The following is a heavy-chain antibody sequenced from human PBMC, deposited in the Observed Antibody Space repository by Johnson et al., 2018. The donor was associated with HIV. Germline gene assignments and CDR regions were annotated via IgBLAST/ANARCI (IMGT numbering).Heavy chain of an antibody. CDR3: ARDRQGRDAFDI. CDR1: GFTFSNAW. CDR2: IKSKTDGGTA. V-gene: IGHV3-15*01. Sequence: MQLVESGGGLVKPGGSLRLSCAVSGFTFSNAWMTWVRQAPGKGLEWVGRIKSKTDGGTADHAAPVKGRFTISRDDSKSTLYLQMNSLRAEETAVYYCARDRQGRDAFDIWGQGTMVTVSS. J-gene: IGHJ3*02.